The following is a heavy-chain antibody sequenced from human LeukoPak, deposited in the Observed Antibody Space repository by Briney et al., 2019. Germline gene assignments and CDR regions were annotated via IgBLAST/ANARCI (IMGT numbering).Heavy chain of an antibody. V-gene: IGHV4-34*01. CDR2: INHSGST. Sequence: PSETLSLTCAVYGGSLSGYYWSWIRQPPGKGLEWIGEINHSGSTNYNPSLKSRVTISVDTSKNQFSLKLSSVTAADTAVYYCARAQSIAAAGTGSWFDPWGQGTLVTVSS. D-gene: IGHD6-13*01. J-gene: IGHJ5*02. CDR3: ARAQSIAAAGTGSWFDP. CDR1: GGSLSGYY.